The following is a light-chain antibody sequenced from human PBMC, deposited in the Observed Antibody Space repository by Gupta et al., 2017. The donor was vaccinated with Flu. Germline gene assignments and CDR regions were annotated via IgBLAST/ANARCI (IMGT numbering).Light chain of an antibody. CDR2: DVR. J-gene: IGLJ2*01. Sequence: QSALTQPASVSGSPGQSSNISCTATSIDIGTYNYVSWYQQYPGRAPKLMIYDVRNRPSGISDRFSGSKSGNTASLTISGLQAEDEADYYCSSYSATGALALFGGGTKVTVL. CDR1: SIDIGTYNY. CDR3: SSYSATGALAL. V-gene: IGLV2-14*03.